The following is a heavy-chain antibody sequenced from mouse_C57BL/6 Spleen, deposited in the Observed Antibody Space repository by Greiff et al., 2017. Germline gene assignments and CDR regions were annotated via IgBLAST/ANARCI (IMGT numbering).Heavy chain of an antibody. J-gene: IGHJ2*01. D-gene: IGHD1-1*01. CDR3: ARGLLYYYGSSYFDY. CDR2: INPNNGGT. CDR1: GYTFTDYY. Sequence: EVQLQQSGPELVKPGASVKISCKASGYTFTDYYMNWVKQSHGKSLEWIGDINPNNGGTSYNQKFKGKATLTVDTSSSTAYMELRSLTSEDSAVYYCARGLLYYYGSSYFDYWGQGTTLTVSS. V-gene: IGHV1-26*01.